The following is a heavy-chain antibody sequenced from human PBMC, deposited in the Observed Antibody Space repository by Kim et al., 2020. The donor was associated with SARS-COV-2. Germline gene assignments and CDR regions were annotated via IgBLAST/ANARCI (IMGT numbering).Heavy chain of an antibody. D-gene: IGHD6-19*01. CDR3: AKAQPLSSGWYVVED. CDR2: DPGGGGRT. Sequence: GGSLRLSCGVSGFTVNNFAMSWVRQAPGKGLEWVSTDPGGGGRTFYADSVKGRFTISRDNSKNTVFLQMNSVRAEDTAVYYCAKAQPLSSGWYVVEDWGQGTLVTVSS. CDR1: GFTVNNFA. J-gene: IGHJ4*02. V-gene: IGHV3-23*01.